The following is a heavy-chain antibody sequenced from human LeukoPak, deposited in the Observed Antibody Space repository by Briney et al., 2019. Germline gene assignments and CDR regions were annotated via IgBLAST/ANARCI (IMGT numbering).Heavy chain of an antibody. J-gene: IGHJ4*02. CDR3: AKVQHRNQLLSNFDY. CDR1: GFTFSSYA. D-gene: IGHD2-2*01. Sequence: GRSLRLFCAASGFTFSSYAMRWARQAPGKGLEWGSANSGSGGSTYYADSVKGRFTISRDNSKNTLYLQMNSLRAEDTAVYYCAKVQHRNQLLSNFDYWGQGTLVTVSS. V-gene: IGHV3-23*01. CDR2: NSGSGGST.